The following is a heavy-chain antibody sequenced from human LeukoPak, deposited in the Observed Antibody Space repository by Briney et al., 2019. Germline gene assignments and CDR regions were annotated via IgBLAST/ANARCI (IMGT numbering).Heavy chain of an antibody. J-gene: IGHJ4*02. Sequence: ASVKASCKASGYTFTSYGISWVRQAPGQGLEWMGWISAYNGNTNYAQKLQGRVTMTTDTSTSTAYMELRSLRSDDTAVYYCASSRYYDSSGYYQLDYWGQGTLVTVSS. CDR2: ISAYNGNT. D-gene: IGHD3-22*01. V-gene: IGHV1-18*01. CDR1: GYTFTSYG. CDR3: ASSRYYDSSGYYQLDY.